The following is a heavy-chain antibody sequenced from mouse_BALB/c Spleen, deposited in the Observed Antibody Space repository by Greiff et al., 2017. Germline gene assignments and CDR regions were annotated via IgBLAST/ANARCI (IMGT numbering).Heavy chain of an antibody. CDR1: GYSITSGYY. V-gene: IGHV3-6*02. J-gene: IGHJ2*01. CDR2: ISYDGSN. Sequence: EVQLQESGPGLVKPSQSLSLTCSVTGYSITSGYYWNWIRQFPGNKLEWMGYISYDGSNNYNPSLKNRISITRDTSKNQFFLKLNSVTTEDTATYYCARGDWDAGFDYWGQGTTLTVSS. CDR3: ARGDWDAGFDY. D-gene: IGHD4-1*01.